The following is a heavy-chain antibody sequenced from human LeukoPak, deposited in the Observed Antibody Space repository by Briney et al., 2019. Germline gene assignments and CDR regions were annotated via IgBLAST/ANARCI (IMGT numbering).Heavy chain of an antibody. CDR2: IYAGDSDT. Sequence: GESLKISCQGSGFSFASYWIGWVRQIPGRGVEWVGIIYAGDSDTRYSPSFQGQVTISADNSLNTAYLQWSSLKASDTAMYYCARRVDTRFDFWGQGTLVTVSS. D-gene: IGHD5-18*01. CDR3: ARRVDTRFDF. V-gene: IGHV5-51*01. CDR1: GFSFASYW. J-gene: IGHJ4*02.